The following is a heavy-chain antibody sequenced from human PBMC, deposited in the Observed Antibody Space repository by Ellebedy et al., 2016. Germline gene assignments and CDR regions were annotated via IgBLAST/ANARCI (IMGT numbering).Heavy chain of an antibody. CDR3: ARDQGPYSSGLSGMDV. CDR2: IWYDGSNK. V-gene: IGHV3-33*08. Sequence: LSLTCAASGFTFSSYGMHWVRQAPGKGLEWVAVIWYDGSNKYYADSVKGRFTISRDNSKNTLYLQMNSLRAEDTAVYYCARDQGPYSSGLSGMDVWGQGTTVTVSS. J-gene: IGHJ6*02. D-gene: IGHD6-19*01. CDR1: GFTFSSYG.